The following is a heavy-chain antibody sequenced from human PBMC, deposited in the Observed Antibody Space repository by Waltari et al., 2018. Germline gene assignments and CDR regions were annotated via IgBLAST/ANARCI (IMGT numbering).Heavy chain of an antibody. CDR1: GYSISSGYY. J-gene: IGHJ4*02. D-gene: IGHD1-1*01. CDR3: ASRAGTTSPGDY. CDR2: IYHSGST. V-gene: IGHV4-38-2*01. Sequence: QVQLQESGPGLVKPSETLSLTCAVSGYSISSGYYWGWIRQPPGKGLELIGSIYHSGSTYYNPSLKSRVTISVDTSKNQFSLELSSVTAADTAVYYCASRAGTTSPGDYWGQGTLVTVSS.